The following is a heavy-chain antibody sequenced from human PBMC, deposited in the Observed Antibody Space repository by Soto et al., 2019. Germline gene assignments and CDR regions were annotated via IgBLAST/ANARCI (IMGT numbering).Heavy chain of an antibody. D-gene: IGHD2-21*02. V-gene: IGHV3-23*01. Sequence: GGSLRLSCAASGFTFSSYAMSWVRQAPGKGLEWVSAISGSGGRTYYADSVKGRFTISSDNSKTTLYLQRNSLRAEDTAVYYCAKRVVVVTAYYFDYWGQGTLVTV. CDR3: AKRVVVVTAYYFDY. CDR2: ISGSGGRT. J-gene: IGHJ4*02. CDR1: GFTFSSYA.